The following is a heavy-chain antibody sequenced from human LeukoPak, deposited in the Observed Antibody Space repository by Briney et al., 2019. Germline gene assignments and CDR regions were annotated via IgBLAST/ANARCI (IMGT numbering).Heavy chain of an antibody. J-gene: IGHJ4*02. V-gene: IGHV4-39*01. CDR2: IYYSGST. CDR3: ARHFGGYSYGLGPLHYFDY. Sequence: SETLSLTCTVSGGSISSSSYYWGWIRQPPGKGLEWIGSIYYSGSTYYNPSLKSRVTISVDTSKNQFSLKLSSVTAADTAVYYCARHFGGYSYGLGPLHYFDYWGQGTLVTVPS. CDR1: GGSISSSSYY. D-gene: IGHD5-18*01.